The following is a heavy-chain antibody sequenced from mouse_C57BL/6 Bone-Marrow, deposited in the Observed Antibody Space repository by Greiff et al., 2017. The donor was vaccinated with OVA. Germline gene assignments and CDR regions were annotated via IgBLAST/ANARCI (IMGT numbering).Heavy chain of an antibody. CDR3: ARPRNAY. D-gene: IGHD3-1*01. CDR1: GFTFSSYG. J-gene: IGHJ3*01. CDR2: ISSGGSYT. Sequence: EVMLVESGGDLVKPGGSLKLSCAASGFTFSSYGMSWVRQTPDKRLEWVATISSGGSYTYYPDSVKGRFAISRDNAKNTLYLQMSSLKSEDTAMYYCARPRNAYWGQGTLVTVSA. V-gene: IGHV5-6*01.